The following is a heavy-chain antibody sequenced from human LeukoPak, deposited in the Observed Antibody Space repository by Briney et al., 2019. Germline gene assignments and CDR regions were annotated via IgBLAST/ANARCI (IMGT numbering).Heavy chain of an antibody. CDR1: GGTFSSYA. Sequence: SVKVSCKASGGTFSSYAISWVRQAPGQGLEWMGRIIPIFGTANYAQKFQGRVTITTDEPTSTAYMELSSLRSEDTAVYYCARGRIFKPNYVWGSYYFDYWGQGTLVTVSS. CDR2: IIPIFGTA. D-gene: IGHD3-16*01. CDR3: ARGRIFKPNYVWGSYYFDY. J-gene: IGHJ4*02. V-gene: IGHV1-69*05.